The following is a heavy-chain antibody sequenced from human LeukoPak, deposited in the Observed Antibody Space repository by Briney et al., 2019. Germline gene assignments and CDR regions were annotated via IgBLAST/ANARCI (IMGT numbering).Heavy chain of an antibody. J-gene: IGHJ4*02. Sequence: GASVKVSCKVSGYSLTELSMHWVRQAPGKGLEWMGSFDPEHGDTIYAQRLQGRVTITEDTSTDTAYMELSSLRSEDTAVYYCATEDLIAAVDTGLDYWGQGTLVTVSS. CDR3: ATEDLIAAVDTGLDY. V-gene: IGHV1-24*01. CDR1: GYSLTELS. D-gene: IGHD6-13*01. CDR2: FDPEHGDT.